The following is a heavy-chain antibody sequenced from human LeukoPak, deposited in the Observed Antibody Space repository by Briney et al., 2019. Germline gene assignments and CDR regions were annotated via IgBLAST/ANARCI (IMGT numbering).Heavy chain of an antibody. CDR2: ISSSRNDI. CDR1: GFTFSSYS. V-gene: IGHV3-21*01. Sequence: PGGSLRLSCAASGFTFSSYSFNWVRQAPGKGLEWVSSISSSRNDIYYADSVKGRFTISRDNAKSSLYLQMNSLRAEDTAVYYCVSGYSRSSNDYWGQGTPVTVSS. CDR3: VSGYSRSSNDY. D-gene: IGHD6-6*01. J-gene: IGHJ4*02.